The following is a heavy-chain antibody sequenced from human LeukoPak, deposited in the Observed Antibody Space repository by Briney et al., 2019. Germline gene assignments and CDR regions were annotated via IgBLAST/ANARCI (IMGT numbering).Heavy chain of an antibody. CDR2: IYHSGST. Sequence: SQTLSLTCTVSGGSISSGGYYWSWLRQPPGKGLEWIGYIYHSGSTYYNPSLKSRVTISVDRSKNQFSLKLSSVTAADTAVYYCARELMGYSNYRVDYWGQGTLVTVSS. CDR3: ARELMGYSNYRVDY. CDR1: GGSISSGGYY. D-gene: IGHD4-11*01. V-gene: IGHV4-30-2*01. J-gene: IGHJ4*02.